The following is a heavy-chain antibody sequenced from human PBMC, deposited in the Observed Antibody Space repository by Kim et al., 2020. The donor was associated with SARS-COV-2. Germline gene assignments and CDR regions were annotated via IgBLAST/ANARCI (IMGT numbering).Heavy chain of an antibody. J-gene: IGHJ4*02. D-gene: IGHD3-3*01. V-gene: IGHV1-2*06. CDR3: ARDLPPEVTIFGVVIREYYFDY. CDR1: GYTFTGYY. CDR2: INPNSGGT. Sequence: ASVKVSCKASGYTFTGYYMHWVRQAPGQGLEWMGRINPNSGGTNYAQKFQGRVTMTRDTSISTAYMELSRLRSDDTAVYYSARDLPPEVTIFGVVIREYYFDYWGQGTLVTVSS.